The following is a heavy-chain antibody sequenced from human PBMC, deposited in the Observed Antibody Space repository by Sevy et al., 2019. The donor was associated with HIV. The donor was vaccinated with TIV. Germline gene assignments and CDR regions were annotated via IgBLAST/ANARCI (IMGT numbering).Heavy chain of an antibody. CDR3: AREDSSGWAFDF. V-gene: IGHV4-39*01. D-gene: IGHD6-19*01. CDR1: GGSISTIYY. CDR2: IFYSGNT. J-gene: IGHJ4*02. Sequence: SETLSLSCTVSGGSISTIYYWGWIRQPPGKGLEWIGSIFYSGNTYYNPSLKSRVTISVDTSKNQFSLNLSSVTAADTAIYYWAREDSSGWAFDFWGQGTLVTVSS.